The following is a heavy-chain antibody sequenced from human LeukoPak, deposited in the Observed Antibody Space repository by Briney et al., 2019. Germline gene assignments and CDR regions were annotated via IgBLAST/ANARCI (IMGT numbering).Heavy chain of an antibody. V-gene: IGHV3-48*02. CDR1: GFTFSSYS. CDR2: ISSSSSTI. J-gene: IGHJ2*01. Sequence: RGSLKLSCAASGFTFSSYSINWVRQAPGKGLEWISYISSSSSTIYYADSVKGRFTISRDNAKNSLYLQMNSLRDEDTAVYYCARDALHPRWFFDLWGRGTLVTISS. CDR3: ARDALHPRWFFDL. D-gene: IGHD4-11*01.